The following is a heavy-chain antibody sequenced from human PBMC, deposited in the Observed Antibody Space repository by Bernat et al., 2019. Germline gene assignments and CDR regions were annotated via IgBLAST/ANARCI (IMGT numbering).Heavy chain of an antibody. J-gene: IGHJ4*02. V-gene: IGHV3-53*01. CDR1: GFTVSSNY. CDR3: ARAATHSGYYSKYYFDY. Sequence: EVQLVESGGGLIQPGGSLRLSCAASGFTVSSNYMSWVRQAPGKGLEWVSVIYSGGSTYYADSVKGRFTISRDNSKNTLYLQMNSLRAEDTAVYYCARAATHSGYYSKYYFDYWGQGTLVTVSS. D-gene: IGHD3-22*01. CDR2: IYSGGST.